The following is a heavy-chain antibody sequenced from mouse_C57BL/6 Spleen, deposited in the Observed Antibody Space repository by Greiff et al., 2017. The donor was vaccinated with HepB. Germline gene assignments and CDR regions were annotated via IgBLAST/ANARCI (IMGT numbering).Heavy chain of an antibody. J-gene: IGHJ4*01. CDR2: INPGSGGT. Sequence: VQLQQSGAELVRPGTSVKVSCKASGYAFTNYLIEWVKQRPGQGLEWIGVINPGSGGTNYNEKFKGKATLTADKSSSTAYMQLSSLTSEDSAVYFCARSGYYGSSKGMDYWGQGTSVTVSS. V-gene: IGHV1-54*01. CDR1: GYAFTNYL. D-gene: IGHD1-1*01. CDR3: ARSGYYGSSKGMDY.